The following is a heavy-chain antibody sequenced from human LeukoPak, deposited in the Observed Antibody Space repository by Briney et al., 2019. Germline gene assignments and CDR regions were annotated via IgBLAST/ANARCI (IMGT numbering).Heavy chain of an antibody. D-gene: IGHD1-14*01. J-gene: IGHJ1*01. CDR3: ARVPHGGWYEAEYFQH. Sequence: GGSLRLSCAASGFTFSSYSMNWVRQAPGKGLEWVSYISSSSSTIYYADSVKGRFTISRDNAKNSLYLQMNSLRAEDTAVYYCARVPHGGWYEAEYFQHWGQGTLVTVSS. V-gene: IGHV3-48*01. CDR2: ISSSSSTI. CDR1: GFTFSSYS.